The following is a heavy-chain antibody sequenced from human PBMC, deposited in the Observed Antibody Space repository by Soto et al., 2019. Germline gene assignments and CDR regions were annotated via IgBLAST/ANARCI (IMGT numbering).Heavy chain of an antibody. CDR3: ARERMATISFDP. CDR1: GGTFSSYT. CDR2: INPSRGRT. J-gene: IGHJ5*02. D-gene: IGHD5-12*01. Sequence: ASVKVSCKASGGTFSSYTISWVRQAPGQGLEWMGMINPSRGRTSYAQKFQGRVTMTRDTSTSTVYMELSSLRSEDTAVYYCARERMATISFDPWGQGTLVTVS. V-gene: IGHV1-46*01.